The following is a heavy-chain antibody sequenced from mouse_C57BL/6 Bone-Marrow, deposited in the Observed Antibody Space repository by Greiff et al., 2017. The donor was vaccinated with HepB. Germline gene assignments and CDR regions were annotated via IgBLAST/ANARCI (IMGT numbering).Heavy chain of an antibody. CDR1: GYTFTDYY. J-gene: IGHJ2*01. D-gene: IGHD2-2*01. CDR2: INPYNGGT. Sequence: VQLQQSGPVLVKPGASVKMSCKASGYTFTDYYMNWVKQSHGKSREWIGVINPYNGGTSYNQKFKGKATLTVDKAYSTAYMELNILTSEDSAVYYCARSNWLGYWGQGTTLTVSS. CDR3: ARSNWLGY. V-gene: IGHV1-19*01.